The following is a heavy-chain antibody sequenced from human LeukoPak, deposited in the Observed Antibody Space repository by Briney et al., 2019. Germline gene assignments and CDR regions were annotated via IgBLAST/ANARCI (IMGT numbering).Heavy chain of an antibody. V-gene: IGHV3-30-3*01. CDR3: ARGLRDFDWLFSVDS. CDR2: ISYDGSNK. Sequence: GGSLRLSCAASGFTFSSYAMHWVRQAPGKGLEWVAVISYDGSNKYYADSVKGRFTISRDNSKNTLYLQMNSLRAEDTAVYYCARGLRDFDWLFSVDSWGQGTLVTVSS. CDR1: GFTFSSYA. J-gene: IGHJ4*02. D-gene: IGHD3-9*01.